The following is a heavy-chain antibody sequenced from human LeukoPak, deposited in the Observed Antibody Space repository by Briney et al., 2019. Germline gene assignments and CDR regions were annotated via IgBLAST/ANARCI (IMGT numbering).Heavy chain of an antibody. V-gene: IGHV4-34*01. CDR2: INHSGST. J-gene: IGHJ3*02. D-gene: IGHD7-27*01. CDR3: ARGRGYWGDAFDI. Sequence: SETLSLTCAVYGGSFSGYYWSWIRQPPGKGLEWIGEINHSGSTNYNPSLKSRVTISVDTSKNQFSLKLSSVTAADTAVYYCARGRGYWGDAFDIWGQGTMVTVSS. CDR1: GGSFSGYY.